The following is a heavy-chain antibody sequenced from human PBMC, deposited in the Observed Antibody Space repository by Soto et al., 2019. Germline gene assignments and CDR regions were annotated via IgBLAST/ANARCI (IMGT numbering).Heavy chain of an antibody. J-gene: IGHJ5*02. CDR1: GGSFSGYY. V-gene: IGHV4-34*01. CDR3: ARGGTSSSWYFRNWFDP. CDR2: INHSGST. D-gene: IGHD6-13*01. Sequence: PSETLSLTCAVYGGSFSGYYWSWIRQPPGKGLEWIGEINHSGSTNYNPSLKSRVTISVDTSKNQFSLKLSSVTAADTAVYYCARGGTSSSWYFRNWFDPWGQGTLVTVSS.